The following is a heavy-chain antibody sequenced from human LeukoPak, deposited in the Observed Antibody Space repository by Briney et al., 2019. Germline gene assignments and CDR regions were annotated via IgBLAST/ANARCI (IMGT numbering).Heavy chain of an antibody. D-gene: IGHD3-22*01. CDR1: GFKFYEYA. CDR2: ITWDYDDT. J-gene: IGHJ6*01. CDR3: SKDVIERWVSSGRLDV. V-gene: IGHV3-43*02. Sequence: PGWSLTLTFVGSGFKFYEYAMHWLRQARARDLEGVSLITWDYDDTYYADSLRGRFTISRDNSKNSLFLQVNIVRSEDTGLDYCSKDVIERWVSSGRLDVG.